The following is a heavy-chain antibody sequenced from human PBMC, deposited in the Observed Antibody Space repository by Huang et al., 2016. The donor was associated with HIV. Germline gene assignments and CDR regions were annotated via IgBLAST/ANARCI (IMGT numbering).Heavy chain of an antibody. Sequence: QVQLVQSGAEVKKPGASVKVSCKASGYTFTSYGISWVRQAPGQGLEWMGWISAYNGNTNDEKKLQGRVTMTTDTSTSTAYMELRSLRSDDTAVYYCARDVLVSGYSPAGYFQHWGQGTLVTVSS. CDR1: GYTFTSYG. CDR2: ISAYNGNT. D-gene: IGHD6-13*01. J-gene: IGHJ1*01. CDR3: ARDVLVSGYSPAGYFQH. V-gene: IGHV1-18*04.